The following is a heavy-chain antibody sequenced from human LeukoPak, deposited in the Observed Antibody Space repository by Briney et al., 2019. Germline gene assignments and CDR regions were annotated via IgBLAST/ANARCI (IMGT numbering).Heavy chain of an antibody. CDR2: IYNSGST. V-gene: IGHV4-59*01. J-gene: IGHJ4*02. Sequence: SETLSLTCPVSGGSISIYYWSWIRQPPGKGLEWIGYIYNSGSTDYNPSLKGRVTISADTSKNQFSLRLSSVTAADTAVYYCARDYRGWYYFDYWGQGTLVTVSS. CDR3: ARDYRGWYYFDY. D-gene: IGHD6-19*01. CDR1: GGSISIYY.